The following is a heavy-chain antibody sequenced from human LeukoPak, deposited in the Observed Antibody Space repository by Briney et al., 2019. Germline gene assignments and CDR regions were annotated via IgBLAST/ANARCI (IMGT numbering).Heavy chain of an antibody. J-gene: IGHJ3*02. Sequence: GGSLRLSCAASGFTFSNSNMHWVRQAPGKGLEWVSFISGTSTAIYYADSVKGRFTISRDIARKSLYLQMNSLRDEDTAVYYCARGGGRSYSDAFDIWGLGTVVTVSS. CDR2: ISGTSTAI. V-gene: IGHV3-48*02. CDR1: GFTFSNSN. CDR3: ARGGGRSYSDAFDI. D-gene: IGHD1-26*01.